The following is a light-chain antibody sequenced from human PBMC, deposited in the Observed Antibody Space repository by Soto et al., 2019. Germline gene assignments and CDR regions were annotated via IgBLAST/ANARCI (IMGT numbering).Light chain of an antibody. CDR1: QSISTW. Sequence: LSATVGDRVTITCRASQSISTWLAWYQQKPGKAPKLLIYDASSLEVGVPSRFSGSGSRTEFTLTISSLQPDDYGTYYCQQYYDFRTFGQGTKVDIK. CDR3: QQYYDFRT. J-gene: IGKJ1*01. CDR2: DAS. V-gene: IGKV1-5*01.